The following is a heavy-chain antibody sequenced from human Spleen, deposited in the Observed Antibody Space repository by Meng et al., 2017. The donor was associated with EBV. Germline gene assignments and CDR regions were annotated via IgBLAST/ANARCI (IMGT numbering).Heavy chain of an antibody. Sequence: QVQLVESGGGLVKPGGSLRRSCAASGFTFSDYYMSWIRQAPGKGLEWLSYISGSGSSMHFADSVKGRLTISRDNSKDTLYLQMNNLRSEDTAVYFCAKLVAAASTGDYWGQGTLVTVSS. CDR1: GFTFSDYY. CDR2: ISGSGSSM. CDR3: AKLVAAASTGDY. V-gene: IGHV3-11*04. J-gene: IGHJ4*02. D-gene: IGHD6-25*01.